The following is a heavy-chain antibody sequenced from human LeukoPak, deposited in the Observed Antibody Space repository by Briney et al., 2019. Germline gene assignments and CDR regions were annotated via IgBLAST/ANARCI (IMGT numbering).Heavy chain of an antibody. CDR2: INPNSGAT. CDR1: GYTFTGHY. D-gene: IGHD6-19*01. CDR3: AKWRGYASDWSGPFDD. Sequence: ASVKVSCKASGYTFTGHYIHWVRQAPGQGLEWMGWINPNSGATKYEQKFQGRVTMTRDTSISTAYVELSRLISEDTAVYYCAKWRGYASDWSGPFDDWGQGTLVTVSS. V-gene: IGHV1-2*02. J-gene: IGHJ4*02.